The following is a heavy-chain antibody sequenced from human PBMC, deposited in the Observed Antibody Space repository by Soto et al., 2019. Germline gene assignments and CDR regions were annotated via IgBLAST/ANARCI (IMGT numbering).Heavy chain of an antibody. CDR1: GFTFSSYW. J-gene: IGHJ4*02. CDR2: INTDGSTT. D-gene: IGHD3-10*01. V-gene: IGHV3-74*01. CDR3: ARGASGNYYLDY. Sequence: EVQLVESGGNLVQPGGSLRLSCAASGFTFSSYWIHWVRQPPGKGLLWVSRINTDGSTTNYADSVKGRFTISRDNAKNMLYLQMNSLRAEDTAVDYCARGASGNYYLDYWGQGALVTISS.